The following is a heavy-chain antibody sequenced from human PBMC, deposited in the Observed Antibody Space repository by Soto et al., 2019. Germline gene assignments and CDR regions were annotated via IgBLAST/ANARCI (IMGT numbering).Heavy chain of an antibody. D-gene: IGHD3-9*01. CDR3: ARDPYFGILTGELGY. Sequence: SETLSLTCTVSGGSISSGGYYWSWIRQHPGKGLEWIGYIYYSGSTYYNPSLKSRVTISVDTSKNQFSLKLSSVTAADTAVYYCARDPYFGILTGELGYWGQGTLVTVSS. CDR2: IYYSGST. J-gene: IGHJ4*02. V-gene: IGHV4-31*03. CDR1: GGSISSGGYY.